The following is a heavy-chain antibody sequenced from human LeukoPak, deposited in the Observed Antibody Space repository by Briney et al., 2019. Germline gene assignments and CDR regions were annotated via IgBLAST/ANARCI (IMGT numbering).Heavy chain of an antibody. CDR3: ASRDGDYYYYYYMDV. CDR1: GYTFTSYG. Sequence: VASVKVSCKASGYTFTSYGISWVRQAPGQGLEWMGWISAYNGNTNYAQKLQGRVTMTTDTSTSTAYMELRSLRSDDTAVYYCASRDGDYYYYYYMDVWGKGTTVTISS. V-gene: IGHV1-18*01. CDR2: ISAYNGNT. D-gene: IGHD3-16*01. J-gene: IGHJ6*03.